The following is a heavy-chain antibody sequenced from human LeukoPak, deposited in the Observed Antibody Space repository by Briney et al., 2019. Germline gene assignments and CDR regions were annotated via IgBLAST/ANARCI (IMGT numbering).Heavy chain of an antibody. CDR3: ARREGITGTTKWFDP. J-gene: IGHJ5*02. Sequence: GESLKISCKGSGYSFSNYWIAWVRQMPGKGLEWMGIIYPGDSDTRYSPSFQGQVTISVDKSISTAYLQWNSLKASDTAVYYCARREGITGTTKWFDPWGQGTLVTVSS. V-gene: IGHV5-51*01. CDR1: GYSFSNYW. D-gene: IGHD1-7*01. CDR2: IYPGDSDT.